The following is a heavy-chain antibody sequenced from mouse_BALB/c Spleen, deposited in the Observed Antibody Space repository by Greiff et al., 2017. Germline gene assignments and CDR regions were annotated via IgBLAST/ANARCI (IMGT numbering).Heavy chain of an antibody. V-gene: IGHV5-4*02. J-gene: IGHJ3*01. D-gene: IGHD2-14*01. Sequence: EVNVVESGGGLVKPGGSLKLSCAASGFTFSDYYMYWVRQTPEKRLEWVATISDGGSYTYYPDSVKGRFTISRDNAKNNLYLQMSSLKSEDTAMYYCARGAYYRYADPAWFAYWGQGTLVTVSA. CDR2: ISDGGSYT. CDR1: GFTFSDYY. CDR3: ARGAYYRYADPAWFAY.